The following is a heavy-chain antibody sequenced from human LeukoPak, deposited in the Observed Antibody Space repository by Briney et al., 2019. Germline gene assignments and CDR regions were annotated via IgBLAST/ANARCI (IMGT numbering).Heavy chain of an antibody. V-gene: IGHV3-30-3*01. CDR3: AKEDYVWGSAFDI. CDR1: GFTFSSYA. Sequence: PGGSLRLSCAASGFTFSSYAMHWVRQAPGKGLEWVAVISYDGSNKYYADSVKGRFTISRDNSKNTLYLQMNSLRAEDTAVYYCAKEDYVWGSAFDIWGQGTMVTVSS. CDR2: ISYDGSNK. J-gene: IGHJ3*02. D-gene: IGHD3-16*01.